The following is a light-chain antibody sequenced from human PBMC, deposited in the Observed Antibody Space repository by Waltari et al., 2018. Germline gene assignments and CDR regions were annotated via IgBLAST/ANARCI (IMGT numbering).Light chain of an antibody. V-gene: IGKV3-15*01. Sequence: EMVMTQSPATLSVSPGERATLSCRASPSVSSNLAWYQQKPGQAPRLLIYGASTRATGIPARFSGSGSGTEFTLTISSLQSEDFAVYYCQQYNNWPRTFGPGTKVDIK. CDR2: GAS. CDR1: PSVSSN. J-gene: IGKJ3*01. CDR3: QQYNNWPRT.